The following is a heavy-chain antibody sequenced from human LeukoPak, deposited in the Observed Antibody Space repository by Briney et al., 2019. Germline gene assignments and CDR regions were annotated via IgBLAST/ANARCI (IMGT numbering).Heavy chain of an antibody. D-gene: IGHD1-26*01. CDR3: AKALGRGNYYAFDY. CDR1: GXSIXTCX. V-gene: IGHV3-23*01. CDR2: ISTTGVTT. Sequence: GGSLRLSCAASGXSIXTCXXSXVXQAPGXGLEWVSVISTTGVTTYYADSVKGRFTISRDNSRDTLYLQMNSLRAEDTAVYYCAKALGRGNYYAFDYWGQGTLVTVSS. J-gene: IGHJ4*02.